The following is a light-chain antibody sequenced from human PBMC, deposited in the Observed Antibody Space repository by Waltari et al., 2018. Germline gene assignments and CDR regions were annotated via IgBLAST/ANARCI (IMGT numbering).Light chain of an antibody. J-gene: IGKJ4*01. CDR1: QSVSSY. V-gene: IGKV3-11*01. CDR3: QQRSNWPPLT. Sequence: EIVLTQSPATLSLSPGERATLSCRASQSVSSYLAWYQQKPAQAPRLLIYDASNRATGIPARFSGSGSGTDFTLTISSLEPEDSAVYYCQQRSNWPPLTFGGGTKVEIK. CDR2: DAS.